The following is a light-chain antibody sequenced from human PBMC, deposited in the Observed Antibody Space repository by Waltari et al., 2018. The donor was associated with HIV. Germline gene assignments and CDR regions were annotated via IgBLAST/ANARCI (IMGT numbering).Light chain of an antibody. CDR1: QSISSH. Sequence: EIVMTQSPATLSVFPGESATLSCRASQSISSHLAWYQHQPGQAPRPLIYGASTRATGIPARFTGSGSGTDFTLTISSLQSEDFAVYYCQQYADWPPLTFGGGTKVEIK. CDR3: QQYADWPPLT. V-gene: IGKV3-15*01. J-gene: IGKJ4*01. CDR2: GAS.